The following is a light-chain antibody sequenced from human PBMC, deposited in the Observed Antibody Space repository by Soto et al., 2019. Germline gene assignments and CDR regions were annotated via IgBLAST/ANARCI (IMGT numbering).Light chain of an antibody. CDR3: QKYNRAPLT. CDR2: AAS. Sequence: DIQMTQSPSSLSASFGDRVTITCRASQGIGVYFAWFQQKPGNAPTLLIYAASTLQSGVPSRFSGSGSGTAFTLTIRGLQHEDVATSYCQKYNRAPLTFGGGTKVDIK. CDR1: QGIGVY. V-gene: IGKV1-27*01. J-gene: IGKJ4*01.